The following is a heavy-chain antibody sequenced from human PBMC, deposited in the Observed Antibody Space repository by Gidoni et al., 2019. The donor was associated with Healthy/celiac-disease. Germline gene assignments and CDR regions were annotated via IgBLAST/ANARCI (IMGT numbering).Heavy chain of an antibody. CDR2: IIPIFGTA. CDR1: GGTFSSYA. D-gene: IGHD3-22*01. V-gene: IGHV1-69*06. CDR3: ARDRHLRHYYDSSGYDDAFDI. Sequence: QVQLVQSGAEVKKPGSSVKVSCKASGGTFSSYAISWVRQAPGQGLEWMGGIIPIFGTANYAQKFQGRVTITADKSTSTAYMELSSLRSEDTAVYYCARDRHLRHYYDSSGYDDAFDIWGQGTMVTVSS. J-gene: IGHJ3*02.